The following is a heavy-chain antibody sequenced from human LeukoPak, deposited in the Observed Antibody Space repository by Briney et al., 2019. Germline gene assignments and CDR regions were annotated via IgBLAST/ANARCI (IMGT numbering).Heavy chain of an antibody. CDR1: GFTFSSYA. D-gene: IGHD3-16*02. Sequence: GGSLRLSCAASGFTFSSYAMSWVRQAPGKGLEWVSAISGSGGSTYYADSVKGRFTISRDNSKNTLYLQMNSLRAEDTAVYYGAKEGGASYDYVWGSYRGGGTDYWGQGTLVTVSS. CDR3: AKEGGASYDYVWGSYRGGGTDY. J-gene: IGHJ4*02. CDR2: ISGSGGST. V-gene: IGHV3-23*01.